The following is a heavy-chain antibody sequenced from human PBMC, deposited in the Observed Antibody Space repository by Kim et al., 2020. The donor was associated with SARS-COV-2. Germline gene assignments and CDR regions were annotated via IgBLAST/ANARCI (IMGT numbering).Heavy chain of an antibody. V-gene: IGHV3-7*01. J-gene: IGHJ4*02. Sequence: GGSLRLSCAASGFTFSNYWMSWVRQAPGKGLEWVANIKQDGSEKYYVDSVKGRFTISRDNAKNSLYLQMNSLRAEDTAVYYCARAGGDYDSYFDYWGQGTLVTVSS. D-gene: IGHD4-17*01. CDR1: GFTFSNYW. CDR2: IKQDGSEK. CDR3: ARAGGDYDSYFDY.